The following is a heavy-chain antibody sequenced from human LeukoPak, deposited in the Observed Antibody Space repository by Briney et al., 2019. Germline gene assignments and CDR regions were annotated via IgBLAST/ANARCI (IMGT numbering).Heavy chain of an antibody. Sequence: PGGSLRLSCAASGFTFSDYYMSWIRQAPGKGLEWVSYISSSGSTLYYADSVKGRFTISRDNAKNSLYLQMNSLRAEDTAVYYCARDREQLDVYYYYGMDVWGQGTTVTVSS. J-gene: IGHJ6*02. CDR1: GFTFSDYY. V-gene: IGHV3-11*01. D-gene: IGHD6-13*01. CDR3: ARDREQLDVYYYYGMDV. CDR2: ISSSGSTL.